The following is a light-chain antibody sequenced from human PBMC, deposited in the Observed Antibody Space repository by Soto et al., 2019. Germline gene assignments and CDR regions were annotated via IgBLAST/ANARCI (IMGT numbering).Light chain of an antibody. CDR2: GTS. V-gene: IGKV1-12*01. Sequence: DIQMTQSPSSVSASVGDRVTITCRASQAFGPWLAWYQQKPGKAPNLLIYGTSTLQDGVPSRFSGGGSRTEFTLTISSLQPEDFGTYYCQQATISQFIFGGGTKVEV. CDR3: QQATISQFI. CDR1: QAFGPW. J-gene: IGKJ4*01.